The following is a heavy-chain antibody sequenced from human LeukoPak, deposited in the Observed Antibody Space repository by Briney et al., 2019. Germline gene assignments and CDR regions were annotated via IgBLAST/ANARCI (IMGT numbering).Heavy chain of an antibody. CDR2: IIPILGIA. CDR3: ARQGSKVYYYGSEIFDY. V-gene: IGHV1-69*04. Sequence: SVKVSCKASGGTFSSYAMSWVRQAPGQGLEWMGRIIPILGIANYAQKFQGRVTITADKSTSTAYMELSSLRSEDTAVYYCARQGSKVYYYGSEIFDYWGQGTLVTVSS. D-gene: IGHD3-10*01. J-gene: IGHJ4*02. CDR1: GGTFSSYA.